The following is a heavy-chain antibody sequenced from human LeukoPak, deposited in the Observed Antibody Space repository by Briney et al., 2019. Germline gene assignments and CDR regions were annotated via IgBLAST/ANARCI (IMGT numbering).Heavy chain of an antibody. CDR1: GGTFSSYA. V-gene: IGHV1-69*04. J-gene: IGHJ4*02. D-gene: IGHD6-19*01. Sequence: SVKVSCKASGGTFSSYAISWVRQAPGQGLEWMGSIIPMFGIANYAQKFQGRVTITADKSTSTAYMDLSSLRSEDTALYYCAKDGRRYSSGWYVDHWGQGTLVTVSS. CDR2: IIPMFGIA. CDR3: AKDGRRYSSGWYVDH.